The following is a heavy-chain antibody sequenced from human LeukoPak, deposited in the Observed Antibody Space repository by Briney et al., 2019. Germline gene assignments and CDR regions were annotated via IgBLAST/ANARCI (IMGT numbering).Heavy chain of an antibody. D-gene: IGHD6-19*01. J-gene: IGHJ6*03. Sequence: SETLSLTCTVSGGSISSSSYYWGWIRQPPGKGLEWLGSIYYSGSTYYNTSLKSRVTISVDTSKNQFSLKLSSVTAADTAVYYCARVLRGGYSSGWYTGNYYYYMDVWGKGTTVTVSS. CDR3: ARVLRGGYSSGWYTGNYYYYMDV. CDR2: IYYSGST. CDR1: GGSISSSSYY. V-gene: IGHV4-39*07.